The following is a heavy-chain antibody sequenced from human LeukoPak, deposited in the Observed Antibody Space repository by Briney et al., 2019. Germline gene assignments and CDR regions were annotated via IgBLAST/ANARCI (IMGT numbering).Heavy chain of an antibody. Sequence: GASLKISCKGSGYSFTSYWIGWVRQMPGKGLEWMGIIYPGDSDTRYSPSFQGQVTISADKSISTAYLQWSSLKASDTAMYYCARHVAYYYDSSGYYPPYFDYWGQGTLVTVSS. V-gene: IGHV5-51*01. D-gene: IGHD3-22*01. J-gene: IGHJ4*02. CDR2: IYPGDSDT. CDR1: GYSFTSYW. CDR3: ARHVAYYYDSSGYYPPYFDY.